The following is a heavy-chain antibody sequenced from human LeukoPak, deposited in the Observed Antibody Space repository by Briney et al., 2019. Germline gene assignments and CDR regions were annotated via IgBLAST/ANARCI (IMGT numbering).Heavy chain of an antibody. D-gene: IGHD2-2*01. CDR2: ISYDGSNK. CDR1: GFTFSSYG. J-gene: IGHJ4*02. V-gene: IGHV3-30*18. Sequence: GGSLRLSCAASGFTFSSYGMHWVRQAPGKGLECVAVISYDGSNKYYADSVKGRFTISRDNSKNTLYLQMNSLRAEDTAVYYCAKGKIVVVPAAMDYWGRGTLVTVSS. CDR3: AKGKIVVVPAAMDY.